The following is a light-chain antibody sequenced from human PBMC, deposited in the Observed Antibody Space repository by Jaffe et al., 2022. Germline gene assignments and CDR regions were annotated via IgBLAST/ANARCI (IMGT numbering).Light chain of an antibody. V-gene: IGKV3-11*01. J-gene: IGKJ4*01. CDR2: DAS. CDR1: QSVSSY. CDR3: QHRYNWPRLT. Sequence: EIVLTQSPATLSLSPGERVTLSCRASQSVSSYLAWYQQKPGQGPRLLIYDASNRATGIPARFSGSGSGTEFSLTISSLEPEDFAIYYCQHRYNWPRLTFGGGTKVEIK.